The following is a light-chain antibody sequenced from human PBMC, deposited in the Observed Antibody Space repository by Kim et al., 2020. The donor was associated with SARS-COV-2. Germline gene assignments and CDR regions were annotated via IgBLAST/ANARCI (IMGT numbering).Light chain of an antibody. CDR1: QSLGNW. CDR3: QQYNDYPLT. Sequence: ASVGERVTITCRASQSLGNWLAWYQQKPGKTPNLLVYDTSSLESGVPSRFSGSGSATEFTLSINSLQPADFATYYCQQYNDYPLTFGGGTKVDIK. J-gene: IGKJ4*01. CDR2: DTS. V-gene: IGKV1-5*01.